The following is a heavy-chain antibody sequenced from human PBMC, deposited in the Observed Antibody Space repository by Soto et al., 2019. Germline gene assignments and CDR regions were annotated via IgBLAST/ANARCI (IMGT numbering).Heavy chain of an antibody. CDR3: ARSVVFWSGYYYYYYGMDV. J-gene: IGHJ6*02. V-gene: IGHV4-39*01. CDR2: IYYSGST. Sequence: SETLSLTCTVSGCSISSSSYYWGWIRQPPGKGLEWIGSIYYSGSTYYNPSLKSRVTISVDTSKNQFSLKLSSVTAADTAVYYCARSVVFWSGYYYYYYGMDVWGQGTTVT. CDR1: GCSISSSSYY. D-gene: IGHD3-3*01.